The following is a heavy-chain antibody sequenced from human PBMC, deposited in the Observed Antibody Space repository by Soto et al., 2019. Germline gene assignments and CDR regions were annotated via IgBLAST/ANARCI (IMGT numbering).Heavy chain of an antibody. CDR1: GYSFTSYW. CDR3: ARNGPPAASYYYYGMDV. CDR2: IYPGDSDT. V-gene: IGHV5-51*01. D-gene: IGHD2-2*01. Sequence: PGESLKISCKGSGYSFTSYWIGWVRQMPGKGLGWMGIIYPGDSDTRYSPSFQGQVTISADKSISTAYLQWSSLKASDTAMYYCARNGPPAASYYYYGMDVWGQGTTVTVSS. J-gene: IGHJ6*02.